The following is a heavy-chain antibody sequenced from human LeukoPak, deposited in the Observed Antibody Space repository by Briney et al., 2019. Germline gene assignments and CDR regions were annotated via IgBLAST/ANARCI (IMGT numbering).Heavy chain of an antibody. D-gene: IGHD4-11*01. Sequence: SETLSLTCTVSGDSISSGGYYWSWIRQPPGKGLEWIGYIYHSGSTYYNPSLKSRVTISVDRSKNQFSLKLSSVTAADTAVYYCARASSSSNSAIDYWGQGTLVTVSS. CDR1: GDSISSGGYY. V-gene: IGHV4-30-2*01. CDR3: ARASSSSNSAIDY. J-gene: IGHJ4*02. CDR2: IYHSGST.